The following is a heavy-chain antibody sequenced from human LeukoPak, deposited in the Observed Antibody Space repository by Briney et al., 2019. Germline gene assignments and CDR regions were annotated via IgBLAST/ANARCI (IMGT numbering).Heavy chain of an antibody. CDR2: IYTSGST. CDR1: GGSISSGSYY. J-gene: IGHJ3*02. Sequence: SETLSLICTVSGGSISSGSYYWGWIRQPAGTGLEGIGRIYTSGSTNYNPSPKSRVPISVATSKNQFSLKLSSVTAEDTAVYYCASWTGDYAAFDIWGQGTMATVSS. D-gene: IGHD4-17*01. V-gene: IGHV4-61*02. CDR3: ASWTGDYAAFDI.